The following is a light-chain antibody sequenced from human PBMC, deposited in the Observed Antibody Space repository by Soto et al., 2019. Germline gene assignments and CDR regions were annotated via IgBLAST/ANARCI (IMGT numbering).Light chain of an antibody. V-gene: IGKV3-15*01. CDR1: QSVSSD. CDR3: QQANSFPLT. Sequence: EIVMTQSPATLSVSPGERATLSCRASQSVSSDLAWYQQKPGQAPRLLIYGASTRATGIPARFSGSGSGTEFTLTISSLQPEDFATYYCQQANSFPLTFGGGTKVDI. CDR2: GAS. J-gene: IGKJ4*01.